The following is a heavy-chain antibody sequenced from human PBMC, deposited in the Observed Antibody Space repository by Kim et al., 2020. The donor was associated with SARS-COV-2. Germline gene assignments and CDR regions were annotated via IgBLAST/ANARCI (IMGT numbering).Heavy chain of an antibody. D-gene: IGHD3-16*01. CDR1: GGSFSGYY. CDR2: INHSGST. Sequence: SETLSLTCAVYGGSFSGYYWSWIRQPPGKGLEWIGEINHSGSTNYNPSLKSRVTISVDTSKNQFSLKLSSVTAADTAVYYCARRGRARMRFDPWGQGTLVTVSS. CDR3: ARRGRARMRFDP. V-gene: IGHV4-34*01. J-gene: IGHJ5*02.